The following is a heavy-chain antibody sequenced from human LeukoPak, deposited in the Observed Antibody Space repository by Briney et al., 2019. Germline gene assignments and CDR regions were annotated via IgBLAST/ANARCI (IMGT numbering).Heavy chain of an antibody. D-gene: IGHD1-26*01. V-gene: IGHV3-23*01. Sequence: PGGSLRLSCAASGFTFSTYAMSWVRQAPGKGLERVSDISGSGGSTYYADSVKGRFTISRDNARNSLYLQMNSLRAEDTAVYYCARDPYSGGYGNYYYYYMDVWGKGTTVTISS. J-gene: IGHJ6*03. CDR1: GFTFSTYA. CDR3: ARDPYSGGYGNYYYYYMDV. CDR2: ISGSGGST.